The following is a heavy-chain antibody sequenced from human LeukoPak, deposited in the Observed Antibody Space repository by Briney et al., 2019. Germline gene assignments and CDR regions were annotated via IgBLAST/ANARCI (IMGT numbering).Heavy chain of an antibody. Sequence: GGSLRLSCAASGFTFNNYGMHWVRQAPGKGLEWVAVISYDGRNIHYPDSVKGRFTISRDISTDTLWLQMDSLRTEDTAVYYCAKGPLRGTAAAIDCWGQGTLVTVSS. CDR1: GFTFNNYG. V-gene: IGHV3-30*18. D-gene: IGHD2-2*01. CDR2: ISYDGRNI. CDR3: AKGPLRGTAAAIDC. J-gene: IGHJ4*02.